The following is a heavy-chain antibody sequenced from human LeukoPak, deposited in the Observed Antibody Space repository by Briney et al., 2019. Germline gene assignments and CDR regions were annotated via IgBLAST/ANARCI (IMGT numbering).Heavy chain of an antibody. D-gene: IGHD3-3*01. CDR3: AREFVLRFFEGYMDV. CDR1: GFTFRSYS. J-gene: IGHJ6*03. CDR2: ISSGSGTI. Sequence: GGSLRLSCAASGFTFRSYSMNWVRQAPGKGLEWVSYISSGSGTIYYADSVKGRFTISRDNAKNSLYLQMNSLRTEDTAVYYCAREFVLRFFEGYMDVWAKGPRSPSP. V-gene: IGHV3-48*01.